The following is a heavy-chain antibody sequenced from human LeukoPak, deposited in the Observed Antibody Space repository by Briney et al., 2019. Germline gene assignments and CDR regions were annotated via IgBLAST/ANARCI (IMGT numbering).Heavy chain of an antibody. CDR3: ARGRAVAGTTKYYLDY. D-gene: IGHD6-19*01. CDR2: INPNSGGT. V-gene: IGHV1-2*02. CDR1: GYTFTGYY. Sequence: ASVKVSCKASGYTFTGYYMHWVRQAPGQGLEWMGWINPNSGGTNYAQKFQGRVTMTRDTSISTAYMELSRLRSDDTAVYYCARGRAVAGTTKYYLDYWGQGTLVTVSS. J-gene: IGHJ4*02.